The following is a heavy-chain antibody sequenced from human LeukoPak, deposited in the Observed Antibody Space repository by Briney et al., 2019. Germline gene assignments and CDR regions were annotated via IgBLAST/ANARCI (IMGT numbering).Heavy chain of an antibody. D-gene: IGHD5-24*01. CDR2: IYYSGST. J-gene: IGHJ4*02. V-gene: IGHV4-39*01. CDR3: ARLRRDGYKPRDY. Sequence: PSETLSLTCTVSGGSISSSSYYWGWIRQPPGKGLEWIGSIYYSGSTYYNPSLKSRVTISVDTSKNQFSLKLSSVTAADTAVYYCARLRRDGYKPRDYWGPEALDTVSS. CDR1: GGSISSSSYY.